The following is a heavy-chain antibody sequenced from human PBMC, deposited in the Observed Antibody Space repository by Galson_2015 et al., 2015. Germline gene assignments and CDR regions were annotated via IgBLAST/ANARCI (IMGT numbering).Heavy chain of an antibody. Sequence: SLRLSCAASGFTFSSYSMNWVRQAPGKGLEWVAVIWYDGSNKYYADSVKGRFTISRDNSKNTLYLQMNSLRAEDTAVYYCARDLYERVGSGWPIDYWGQGTLVTVSS. V-gene: IGHV3-33*08. CDR3: ARDLYERVGSGWPIDY. CDR1: GFTFSSYS. CDR2: IWYDGSNK. J-gene: IGHJ4*02. D-gene: IGHD6-19*01.